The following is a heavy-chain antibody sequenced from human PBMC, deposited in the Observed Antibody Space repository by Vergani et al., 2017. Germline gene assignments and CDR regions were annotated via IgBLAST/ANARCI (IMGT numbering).Heavy chain of an antibody. D-gene: IGHD3-3*01. CDR3: ARHVEFREWLLFRAFDI. Sequence: QMQLQESGPGLVKASETLSLTCTVSGDSIISRSYYWGWIRQPPGKGLEWIGSIYNSGNGDSSSSLKSRVTISADTSKNQFSLRLTSVTAADTAVYYCARHVEFREWLLFRAFDIWGQGTIVTVSS. J-gene: IGHJ3*02. V-gene: IGHV4-39*01. CDR1: GDSIISRSYY. CDR2: IYNSGNG.